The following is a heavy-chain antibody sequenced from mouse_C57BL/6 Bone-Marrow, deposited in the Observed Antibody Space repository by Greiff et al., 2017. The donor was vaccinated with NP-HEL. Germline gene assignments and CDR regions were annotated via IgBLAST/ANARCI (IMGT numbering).Heavy chain of an antibody. V-gene: IGHV14-2*01. CDR3: AREVITTVKGVFDY. CDR1: GFTIKDYY. J-gene: IGHJ2*01. Sequence: EVQLQQSGAELVKPGASVKLSCTASGFTIKDYYMHWVHQRTEQGLEWIGRIDPEDGAIKYAPTFQGRATITGDTSTNTAYLQLSSLTSEDTAVYYCAREVITTVKGVFDYWGQGTTLTVAS. D-gene: IGHD1-1*01. CDR2: IDPEDGAI.